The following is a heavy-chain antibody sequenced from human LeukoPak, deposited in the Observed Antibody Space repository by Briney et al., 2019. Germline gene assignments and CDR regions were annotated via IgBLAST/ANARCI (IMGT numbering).Heavy chain of an antibody. J-gene: IGHJ6*04. Sequence: GVLRLSCAASGFTFSSYGMHWVRQAPGKGLEWVAVISYDGSNKYYADSVKGRFTISRDNSKNTLYLQMNSLRAEDTAVYYCAKLHDCSGGSCYSVRHYYYYGMDVWGKGTTVTVSS. CDR1: GFTFSSYG. CDR3: AKLHDCSGGSCYSVRHYYYYGMDV. V-gene: IGHV3-30*18. CDR2: ISYDGSNK. D-gene: IGHD2-15*01.